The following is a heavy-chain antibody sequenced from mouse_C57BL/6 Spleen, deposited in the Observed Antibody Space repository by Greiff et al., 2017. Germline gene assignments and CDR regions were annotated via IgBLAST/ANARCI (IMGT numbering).Heavy chain of an antibody. J-gene: IGHJ2*01. D-gene: IGHD3-2*02. CDR3: ARQLRDY. CDR2: IDPSDSYT. CDR1: GYTFTSYW. V-gene: IGHV1-69*01. Sequence: QVQLQQPGAELVMPGASVKLSCKASGYTFTSYWMHWVKQRPGQGLEWIGEIDPSDSYTNYNQKFKGKSTLTVDKSSSTAYMQLISLTSEDSAVYYCARQLRDYWGQGTTLTVSS.